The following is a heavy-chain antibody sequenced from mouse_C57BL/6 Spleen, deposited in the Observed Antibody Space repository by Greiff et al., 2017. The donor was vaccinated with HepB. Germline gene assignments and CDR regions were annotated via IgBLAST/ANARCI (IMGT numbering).Heavy chain of an antibody. CDR2: ISDGGSYT. CDR3: ARVYSHFDD. V-gene: IGHV5-4*03. J-gene: IGHJ2*01. CDR1: GFTFSSYA. D-gene: IGHD2-12*01. Sequence: EVMLVESGGGLVKPGGSLKLSCAASGFTFSSYAMSWVRQTPEKRLEWVATISDGGSYTYYPDNVKGRFTISRDNAKNNLYLQMSHLKSEDTAMYYCARVYSHFDDWGQGTTLTVSS.